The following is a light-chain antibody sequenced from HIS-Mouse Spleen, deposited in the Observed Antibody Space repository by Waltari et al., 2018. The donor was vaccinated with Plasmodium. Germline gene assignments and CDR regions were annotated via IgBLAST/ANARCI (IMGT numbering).Light chain of an antibody. CDR3: QSYDSSNQV. CDR1: SGSIASHY. CDR2: EDN. Sequence: NFMLTQPHSVSESPGKTVTISCTRSSGSIASHYVHGYQQRPGSAPTTVIYEDNQRPSGVPDRFSGSIDSSSNSASLTISGLKTEDEADYYCQSYDSSNQVFGGGTKLTVL. J-gene: IGLJ3*02. V-gene: IGLV6-57*04.